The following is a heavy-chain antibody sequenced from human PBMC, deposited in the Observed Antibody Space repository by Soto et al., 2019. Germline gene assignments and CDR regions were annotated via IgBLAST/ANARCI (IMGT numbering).Heavy chain of an antibody. D-gene: IGHD2-2*02. CDR3: ASVNNGYCSSTSCYKGKGYYYYGMDV. J-gene: IGHJ6*02. V-gene: IGHV1-69*06. CDR1: GGTFSSYA. Sequence: SVKVSCKASGGTFSSYAISWVRQAPGQGLEWMGGIIPIFGTANYAQKFQGRVTITADKATSTAYMELSSLRSEDTAVYYCASVNNGYCSSTSCYKGKGYYYYGMDVWGQGTTVTV. CDR2: IIPIFGTA.